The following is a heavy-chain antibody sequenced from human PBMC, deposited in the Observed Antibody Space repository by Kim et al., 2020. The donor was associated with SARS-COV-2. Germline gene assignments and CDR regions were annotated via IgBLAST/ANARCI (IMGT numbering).Heavy chain of an antibody. CDR3: ARGGGPHGDNYFDY. V-gene: IGHV4-34*01. CDR2: INHSGST. D-gene: IGHD4-17*01. CDR1: GGSFSGYY. Sequence: SETLSLTCAVYGGSFSGYYWSWIRQPPGKGLEWIGEINHSGSTNYNPSLKSRVTISVDTSKNQFSLKLSSVTAADTAVYYCARGGGPHGDNYFDYWGQGTLVTVSS. J-gene: IGHJ4*02.